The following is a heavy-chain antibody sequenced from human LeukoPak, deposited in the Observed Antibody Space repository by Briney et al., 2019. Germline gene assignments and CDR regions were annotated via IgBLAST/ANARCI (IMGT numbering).Heavy chain of an antibody. V-gene: IGHV1-18*01. CDR2: ISAYNGNT. D-gene: IGHD6-13*01. Sequence: ASVTVSCKASGYTFTSYGISWVRQAPGQGLEWMGWISAYNGNTNYAQKLQGRVTMTTDTSTSTAYMELRSLRSDDTAVYYCARDLRIAAADLNWFDPWGQGTLVTVSS. J-gene: IGHJ5*02. CDR1: GYTFTSYG. CDR3: ARDLRIAAADLNWFDP.